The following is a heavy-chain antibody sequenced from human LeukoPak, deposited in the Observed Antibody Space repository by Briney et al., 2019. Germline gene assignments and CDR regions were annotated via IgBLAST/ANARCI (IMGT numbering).Heavy chain of an antibody. Sequence: SETLSLTCAVYGGSFSGYYWSWIRQPPGMGLEWIGEINHSGSTNYNPSLKSRVSISVDTSKNQFSLKLSSVTAADTAVYYCATTTIRLGYWGQGTLVTVSS. J-gene: IGHJ4*02. CDR1: GGSFSGYY. CDR2: INHSGST. V-gene: IGHV4-34*01. CDR3: ATTTIRLGY. D-gene: IGHD1-26*01.